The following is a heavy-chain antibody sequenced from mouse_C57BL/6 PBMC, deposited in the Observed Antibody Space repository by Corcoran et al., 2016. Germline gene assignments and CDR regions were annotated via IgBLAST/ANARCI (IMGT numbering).Heavy chain of an antibody. CDR1: GYTFTDYY. J-gene: IGHJ2*01. Sequence: EVQLQQSGPELVKPGASVKISCKASGYTFTDYYMNWVKQSHGKSLEWIGDINPNNGGTSYNQKFKGKATLTVDKSSSTAYMELRSLTSEDSAVYYCARSGYDYLTDYWCQGTTLTVSS. V-gene: IGHV1-26*01. CDR2: INPNNGGT. CDR3: ARSGYDYLTDY. D-gene: IGHD2-4*01.